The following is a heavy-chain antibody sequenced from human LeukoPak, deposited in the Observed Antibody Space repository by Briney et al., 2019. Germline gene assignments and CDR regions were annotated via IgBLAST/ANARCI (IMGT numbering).Heavy chain of an antibody. V-gene: IGHV4-59*01. CDR1: GGSISTYY. Sequence: PSETLSLTCTVSGGSISTYYWSWIRQPPGKCLEWIGFIHHTGTTISNPSLKGRVTISADTSKNQFSLKLRSVTAADTAVYFCVREEDGVVDDAFDVWGPGTMVTVSS. CDR2: IHHTGTT. D-gene: IGHD2-8*01. CDR3: VREEDGVVDDAFDV. J-gene: IGHJ3*01.